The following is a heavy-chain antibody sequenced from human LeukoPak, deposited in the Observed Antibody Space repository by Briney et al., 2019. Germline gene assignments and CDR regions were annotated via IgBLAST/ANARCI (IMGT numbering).Heavy chain of an antibody. D-gene: IGHD6-19*01. V-gene: IGHV3-53*01. J-gene: IGHJ4*02. Sequence: RQAPXXXXXWVSVIYDSGTTYYADSVKGRFLIFRDTSKNTVDLQMNSLRVEDTAVYYCAGRRSSGWYAYWGQGTLVTVSS. CDR2: IYDSGTT. CDR3: AGRRSSGWYAY.